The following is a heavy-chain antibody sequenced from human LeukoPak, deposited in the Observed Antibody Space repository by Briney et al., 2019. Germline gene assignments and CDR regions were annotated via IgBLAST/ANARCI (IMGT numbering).Heavy chain of an antibody. CDR1: GFTFSSYA. V-gene: IGHV3-23*01. CDR3: GKSIAARPYFDY. Sequence: GGSLRLSCAASGFTFSSYAMSWVRQTPGKGLEWVSAISGSGGSTYYADSVKGRFTISRDNSKNTLYLQMNSLRAEDTAVYYCGKSIAARPYFDYWGQGTLVTVSS. CDR2: ISGSGGST. D-gene: IGHD6-6*01. J-gene: IGHJ4*02.